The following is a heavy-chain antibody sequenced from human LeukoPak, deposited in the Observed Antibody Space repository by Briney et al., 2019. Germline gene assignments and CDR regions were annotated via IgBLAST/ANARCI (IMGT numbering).Heavy chain of an antibody. V-gene: IGHV4-38-2*02. J-gene: IGHJ4*02. CDR3: ARRRDGGSESYPHFDY. CDR2: IYHSGST. D-gene: IGHD1-26*01. Sequence: SETLSLTCTVSGYSISSGYYWGWIRQPPGKGLEWIGSIYHSGSTYYNPSLKSRVTISVDTSKNQFSLKLSSVTAADTAVYYCARRRDGGSESYPHFDYWGQGTLITVSS. CDR1: GYSISSGYY.